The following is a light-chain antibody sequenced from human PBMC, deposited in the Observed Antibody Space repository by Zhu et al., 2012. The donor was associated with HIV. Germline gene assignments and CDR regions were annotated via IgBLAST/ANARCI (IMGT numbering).Light chain of an antibody. CDR3: QHLTIYPT. CDR2: AAS. Sequence: DIQLTQSPSFLSASVGDRVTISCRASQGISNYLAWYHQKPGKAPKLLIYAASILQSGVPSRFSGSGSRTEFTLTISSLQPEDFATYYCQHLTIYPTFGGGSKVEMK. V-gene: IGKV1-9*01. CDR1: QGISNY. J-gene: IGKJ4*01.